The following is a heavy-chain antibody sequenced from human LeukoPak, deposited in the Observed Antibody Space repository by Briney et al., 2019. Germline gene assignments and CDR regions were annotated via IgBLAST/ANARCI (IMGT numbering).Heavy chain of an antibody. V-gene: IGHV3-30*02. CDR1: GFTFSDHY. D-gene: IGHD5-24*01. Sequence: GGSLRLSCAASGFTFSDHYMDWVRQAPGKGLEWVAFIRYDGSNKYYADSVKGRFTISRDNSKNTLYLQMNSLRAEDTAVYYCAKPRPTGRDGYNYYDYWGQGTLVTVSS. J-gene: IGHJ4*02. CDR3: AKPRPTGRDGYNYYDY. CDR2: IRYDGSNK.